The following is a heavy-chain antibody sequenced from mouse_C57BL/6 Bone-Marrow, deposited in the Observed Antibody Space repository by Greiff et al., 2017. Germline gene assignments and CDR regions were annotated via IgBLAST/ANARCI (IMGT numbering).Heavy chain of an antibody. CDR1: GYTFTSYW. Sequence: QVQLQQPGAELVKPGASVKLSCKASGYTFTSYWMHWVKQRPGQGLEWIGMIHPNSGSTNYNEKFKSKATLTVDKSSSTAYMQLSSLKSEDSAVYYCARPPYGSSFFDYWGQGTTLTVSS. CDR2: IHPNSGST. D-gene: IGHD1-1*01. J-gene: IGHJ2*01. CDR3: ARPPYGSSFFDY. V-gene: IGHV1-64*01.